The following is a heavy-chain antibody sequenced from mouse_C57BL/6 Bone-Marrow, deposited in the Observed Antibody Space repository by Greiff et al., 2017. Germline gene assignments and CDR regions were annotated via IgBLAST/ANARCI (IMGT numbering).Heavy chain of an antibody. V-gene: IGHV1-22*01. CDR2: INPNNGGT. CDR1: GYTFTDYN. CDR3: ARWDYYYGSSLNAMDY. Sequence: SGPELVKPGASVKMSCKASGYTFTDYNMHWVKQSHGKSLEWIGYINPNNGGTSYNQKFKGKAPLTVNKSSSTAYMELRSLTSEDSAVYYCARWDYYYGSSLNAMDYWGQGTSVTVAS. D-gene: IGHD1-1*01. J-gene: IGHJ4*01.